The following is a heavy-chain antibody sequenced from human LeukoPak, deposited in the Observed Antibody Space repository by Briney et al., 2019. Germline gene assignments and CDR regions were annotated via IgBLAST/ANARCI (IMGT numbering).Heavy chain of an antibody. J-gene: IGHJ4*02. V-gene: IGHV3-9*03. CDR3: ARGRGPIVATINDYFDY. D-gene: IGHD5-12*01. CDR2: ISWNSGSI. Sequence: GGSLRLSCAASGFTFRSYSMNWVRQAPGKGLEWVSGISWNSGSIGYADSVKGRFTISRDNAKDSLYLQMNSLRAEDMALYYCARGRGPIVATINDYFDYWGQGTLVTVSS. CDR1: GFTFRSYS.